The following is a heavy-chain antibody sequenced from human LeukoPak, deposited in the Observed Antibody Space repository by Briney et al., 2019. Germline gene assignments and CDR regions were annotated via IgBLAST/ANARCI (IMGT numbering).Heavy chain of an antibody. D-gene: IGHD6-13*01. J-gene: IGHJ5*02. CDR3: ARGGSSWYAVWFDP. CDR2: ISGSGGST. CDR1: GFTFNSYA. Sequence: HPGGSLRLSCAASGFTFNSYAMSWVRQVPGKGLEWVSSISGSGGSTYYADSVKGRFTISRDNSKNTLYLQMNSLRAEDTAVYYCARGGSSWYAVWFDPWGQGTLVTVSS. V-gene: IGHV3-23*01.